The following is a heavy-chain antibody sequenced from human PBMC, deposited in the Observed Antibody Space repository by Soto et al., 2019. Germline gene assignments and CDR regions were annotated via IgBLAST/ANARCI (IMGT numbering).Heavy chain of an antibody. CDR2: INHSGST. Sequence: QVQLQQWGAGLLKPSETLSLTCAVYGGSFNDYFWSWIRQPPGKELEWIGEINHSGSTNYNPSLKSRVTISVDTSKNQFSLKLDSVTAADTAVYYCARGRTVTPLNYYYYFYMDVWGRGTTVTVSS. J-gene: IGHJ6*03. CDR1: GGSFNDYF. D-gene: IGHD2-21*02. CDR3: ARGRTVTPLNYYYYFYMDV. V-gene: IGHV4-34*01.